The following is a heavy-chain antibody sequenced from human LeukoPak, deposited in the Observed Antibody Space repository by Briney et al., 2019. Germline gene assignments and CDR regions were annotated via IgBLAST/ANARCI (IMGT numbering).Heavy chain of an antibody. CDR3: ARHMYSSSWYGYYYMDV. CDR2: IYYSGST. CDR1: GGSISSYY. D-gene: IGHD6-13*01. V-gene: IGHV4-59*08. J-gene: IGHJ6*03. Sequence: PSETLSLTCTVSGGSISSYYWSWIRQPPGKGLEWIGYIYYSGSTNYNPSLKSRVTISVDTSKNQFSLKLSSVTAADTAVYYCARHMYSSSWYGYYYMDVWGKGTTVTVSS.